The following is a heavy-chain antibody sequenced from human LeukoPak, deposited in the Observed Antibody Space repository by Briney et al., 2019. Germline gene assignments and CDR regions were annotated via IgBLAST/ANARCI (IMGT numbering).Heavy chain of an antibody. CDR1: GYTFTGYY. CDR3: ARDLTYYDFWSGYRYYYYGMDV. Sequence: ASVKVSCKASGYTFTGYYMHWVRPAPGQGLGWMGWINPNSGGTNYAQKFQGRVTMTRDTSISTAYMELSRLRSDDTAVYYCARDLTYYDFWSGYRYYYYGMDVWGQGTTVTVSS. V-gene: IGHV1-2*02. J-gene: IGHJ6*02. D-gene: IGHD3-3*01. CDR2: INPNSGGT.